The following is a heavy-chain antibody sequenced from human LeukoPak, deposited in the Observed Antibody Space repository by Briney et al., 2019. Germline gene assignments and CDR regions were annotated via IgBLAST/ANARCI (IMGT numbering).Heavy chain of an antibody. Sequence: PGGSLRLSCAASGFTFSSYAMSWVRQAPGKGLEWLSAISGGGGTTYYADSVKGRFTISRDNSENTLYLQMNSLTAEDTAVYYCAKGSAGSGWYWGQGTLVTVSS. D-gene: IGHD6-19*01. CDR2: ISGGGGTT. CDR3: AKGSAGSGWY. V-gene: IGHV3-23*01. CDR1: GFTFSSYA. J-gene: IGHJ4*02.